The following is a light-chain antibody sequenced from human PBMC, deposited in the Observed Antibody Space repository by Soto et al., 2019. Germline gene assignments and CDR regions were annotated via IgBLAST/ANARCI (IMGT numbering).Light chain of an antibody. CDR1: SSNIGAGYD. CDR2: GNT. CDR3: QSFDRSLTAWV. J-gene: IGLJ3*02. Sequence: QSVLTQPPSVSGAPGQRVTISCTGSSSNIGAGYDVHWYQQLPGTAPTLLISGNTDRPSGVPDRFSGSKSGTSASLAIPGLQTEDEADYYCQSFDRSLTAWVFGGGTKVTVL. V-gene: IGLV1-40*01.